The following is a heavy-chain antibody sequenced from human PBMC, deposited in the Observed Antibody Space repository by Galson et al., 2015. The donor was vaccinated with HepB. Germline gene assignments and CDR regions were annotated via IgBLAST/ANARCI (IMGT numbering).Heavy chain of an antibody. CDR3: ARGQPKYYDVLTGYYY. CDR2: ISSSSSPI. Sequence: SLRLSCAASGFTFSSYSMNWVRQAPGKGLEWISYISSSSSPIYYANSVKGRFTTSRDNAKNSLFLQMDSLRVDDTAVYYCARGQPKYYDVLTGYYYWGQGTLVTVSS. J-gene: IGHJ4*02. CDR1: GFTFSSYS. D-gene: IGHD3-9*01. V-gene: IGHV3-48*01.